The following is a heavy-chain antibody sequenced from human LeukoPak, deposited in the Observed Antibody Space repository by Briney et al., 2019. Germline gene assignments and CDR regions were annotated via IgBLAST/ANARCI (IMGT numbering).Heavy chain of an antibody. V-gene: IGHV5-51*01. CDR3: ARHLSIIPPSPPS. CDR1: GYSFASYW. D-gene: IGHD3-16*01. J-gene: IGHJ4*02. CDR2: IYPGTADI. Sequence: GESLKISCKGSGYSFASYWIAWVRQMPGKGLEWMGVIYPGTADITYSPSFQGQVTISADKSVSTAYLHWSSLKASDTAIYYCARHLSIIPPSPPSGGQGPRVTVSS.